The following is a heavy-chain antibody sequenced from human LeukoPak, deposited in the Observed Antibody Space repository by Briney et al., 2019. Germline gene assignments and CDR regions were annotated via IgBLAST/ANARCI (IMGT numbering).Heavy chain of an antibody. V-gene: IGHV3-11*01. J-gene: IGHJ4*02. D-gene: IGHD5-24*01. Sequence: GGSLRLSCAASGFTFSDYYMSWIRQAPGKGLEWVSYISSSGSTIYYADSVKGRFTISRDNAKNSLYLQMNSLRAEDTAVYYCARPQRDGYNLAPHFDYWGQGTLVTVSS. CDR1: GFTFSDYY. CDR2: ISSSGSTI. CDR3: ARPQRDGYNLAPHFDY.